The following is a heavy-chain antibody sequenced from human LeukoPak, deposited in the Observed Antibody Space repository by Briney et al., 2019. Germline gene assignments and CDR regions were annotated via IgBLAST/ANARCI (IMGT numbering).Heavy chain of an antibody. D-gene: IGHD3-9*01. CDR3: ARDGLRYDILTGYFDY. Sequence: GGSLRLSCAASGFTFSSYWMSWVRQAPGKGLEWVANIKQDGSEKYYVDSVKGRFTISRDNSKNTLYLQMGSLRAEDMAVYYCARDGLRYDILTGYFDYWGQGTLVTVSS. CDR1: GFTFSSYW. CDR2: IKQDGSEK. V-gene: IGHV3-7*01. J-gene: IGHJ4*02.